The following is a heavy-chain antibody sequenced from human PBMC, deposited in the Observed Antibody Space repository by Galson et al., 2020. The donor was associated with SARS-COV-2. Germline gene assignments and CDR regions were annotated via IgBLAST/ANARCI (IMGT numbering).Heavy chain of an antibody. CDR1: GFTFRSYW. CDR2: ISGSGAST. Sequence: TGGSLRLSCAASGFTFRSYWMHWVRQAPGKGLEWVAAISGSGASTYYADSVKGRFTISRDNYMNTLFLQMNSLRVDDTALYYCAKDSPVDFSSIGCLRWLDPWGQGNLVTVSS. V-gene: IGHV3-23*01. J-gene: IGHJ5*02. D-gene: IGHD2-2*01. CDR3: AKDSPVDFSSIGCLRWLDP.